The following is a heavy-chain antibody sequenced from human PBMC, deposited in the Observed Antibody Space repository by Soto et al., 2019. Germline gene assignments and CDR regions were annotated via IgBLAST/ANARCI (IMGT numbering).Heavy chain of an antibody. Sequence: SETLSLTCTVSGASASIGGYYWNWIRQSPGKGLEWFGSIYYSGLTYYNPSLESRVTISVDTSKMQFSLKLNSVTAADTAVYYCARQPSVTHAHFDYWGQGALVTVSS. V-gene: IGHV4-39*01. CDR3: ARQPSVTHAHFDY. CDR1: GASASIGGYY. J-gene: IGHJ4*02. D-gene: IGHD4-17*01. CDR2: IYYSGLT.